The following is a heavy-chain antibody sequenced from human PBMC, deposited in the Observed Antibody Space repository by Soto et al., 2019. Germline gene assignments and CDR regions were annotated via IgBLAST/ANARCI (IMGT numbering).Heavy chain of an antibody. J-gene: IGHJ4*02. CDR2: TYYRSKWYN. Sequence: SQTLALPCGISGDSVSSNSAACNFIRQSPSRGLEWLGRTYYRSKWYNDYAVSVKSRITINPDTSKNQFSLQLNSVTPEDTAVYYCAREESSVTIFGVVITYLDYWGQGTLVTVSS. D-gene: IGHD3-3*01. CDR3: AREESSVTIFGVVITYLDY. CDR1: GDSVSSNSAA. V-gene: IGHV6-1*01.